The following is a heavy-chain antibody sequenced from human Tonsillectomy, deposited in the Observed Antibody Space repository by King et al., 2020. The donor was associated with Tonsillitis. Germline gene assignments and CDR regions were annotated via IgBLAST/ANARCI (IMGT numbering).Heavy chain of an antibody. Sequence: QLVQSGGGVGQPGRSLRLSCAASGFTFSSYGMHWVRQAPGKGLEWVAVISYDGSNKYYADSVKGRFTISRDNSKNTLYLQMNSLRAEDTAVYYCAKGHDYGDYYFDYWGQGTLVTVSS. J-gene: IGHJ4*02. D-gene: IGHD4-17*01. V-gene: IGHV3-30*18. CDR2: ISYDGSNK. CDR3: AKGHDYGDYYFDY. CDR1: GFTFSSYG.